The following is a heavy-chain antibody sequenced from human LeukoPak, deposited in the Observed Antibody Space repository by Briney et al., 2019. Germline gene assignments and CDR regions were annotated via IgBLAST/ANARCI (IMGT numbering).Heavy chain of an antibody. CDR3: ARVGSSWSYYYYYMDV. Sequence: KTGGSLRLSCTASRFLFSTYSMNWVRQAPGKGLEWVSSISSSSTYMYYADSVKGRFTISRDNAKNSLYLQMNSLRAEDTAVYYCARVGSSWSYYYYYMDVWGKGTTVTVSS. D-gene: IGHD6-13*01. CDR1: RFLFSTYS. J-gene: IGHJ6*03. V-gene: IGHV3-21*01. CDR2: ISSSSTYM.